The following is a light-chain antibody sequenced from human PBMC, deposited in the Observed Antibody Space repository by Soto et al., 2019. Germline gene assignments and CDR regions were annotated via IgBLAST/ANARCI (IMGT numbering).Light chain of an antibody. CDR2: AAS. CDR3: QQTYSTPRT. J-gene: IGKJ1*01. CDR1: QTICTY. V-gene: IGKV1-39*01. Sequence: DIQMTQSPSSLSASVGDRVSITCRASQTICTYLNWYQQKPGKAPNLLIYAASSLQSGVPSRFSGSGSGTDFTLTISSLQPEDFAVYYCQQTYSTPRTFGQGTKVEIK.